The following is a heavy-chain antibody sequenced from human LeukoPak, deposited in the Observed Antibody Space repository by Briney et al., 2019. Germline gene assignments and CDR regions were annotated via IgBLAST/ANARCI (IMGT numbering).Heavy chain of an antibody. CDR1: GYSISSYY. D-gene: IGHD6-13*01. CDR3: AREGGSSWSIDY. CDR2: IDTSGST. Sequence: SETLSLTCSVSGYSISSYYWSWIRQPPGKGLEWIGYIDTSGSTNYNPSLKSRVAISVDTSKNQFSLELSSVTAADTAVYYCAREGGSSWSIDYWGQGTLVTVSS. J-gene: IGHJ4*02. V-gene: IGHV4-59*01.